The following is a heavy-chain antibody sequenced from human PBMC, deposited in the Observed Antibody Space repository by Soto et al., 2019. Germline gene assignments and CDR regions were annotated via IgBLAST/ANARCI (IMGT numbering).Heavy chain of an antibody. V-gene: IGHV3-11*05. CDR3: AKGADYFQSHGHNLEYFQS. CDR2: ISSSSTYT. J-gene: IGHJ1*01. CDR1: GFTFSDYY. Sequence: PGGSLRLSCAASGFTFSDYYMSWIRQAPGKGLEWVSHISSSSTYTNYADSVKGRFTISRDNSKNTLYLQMNNLRAEDTAVYYCAKGADYFQSHGHNLEYFQSWGQGT. D-gene: IGHD5-12*01.